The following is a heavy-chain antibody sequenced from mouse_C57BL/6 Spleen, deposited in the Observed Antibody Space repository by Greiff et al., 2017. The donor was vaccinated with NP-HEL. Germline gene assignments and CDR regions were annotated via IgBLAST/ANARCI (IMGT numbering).Heavy chain of an antibody. V-gene: IGHV1-47*01. CDR3: ARPGDYSNEFAY. J-gene: IGHJ3*01. Sequence: QVQLKESGAELVKPGASVKMSCKASGYTFTTYPIEWMKQNHGKSLEWIGNFHPYNDDTKYNEKFKGKATLTVEKSSRTVYLELSRLTSDDSAVYYCARPGDYSNEFAYWGQGTLVTVSA. D-gene: IGHD2-5*01. CDR2: FHPYNDDT. CDR1: GYTFTTYP.